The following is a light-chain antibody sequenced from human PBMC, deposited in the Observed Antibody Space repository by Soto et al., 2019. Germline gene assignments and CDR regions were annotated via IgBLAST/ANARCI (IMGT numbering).Light chain of an antibody. CDR3: QQYGSSHRK. Sequence: EIVLTQSPGTLSLSPGERATLSCRASQSVSSSYLAWYQQKPGQAPRLLIYGASSRATGIPDRFSGSGSGTDFTLTISRLEPDDFAVYYCQQYGSSHRKFCQGTKVDI. CDR2: GAS. J-gene: IGKJ1*01. V-gene: IGKV3-20*01. CDR1: QSVSSSY.